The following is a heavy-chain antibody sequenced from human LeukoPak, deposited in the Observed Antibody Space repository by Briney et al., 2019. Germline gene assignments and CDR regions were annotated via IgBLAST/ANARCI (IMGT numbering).Heavy chain of an antibody. V-gene: IGHV3-30-3*01. CDR2: ISYDGSNK. D-gene: IGHD3-22*01. CDR3: ARESSYYDSSGYYFDY. Sequence: GGSLRLSCAASGFTFSSYAMHWVRQAPGKGLEWVAVISYDGSNKYYADSMKGRFTISRDNSKNTLYLQMNSLRAEDTAVYYCARESSYYDSSGYYFDYWGQGTLVTVSS. CDR1: GFTFSSYA. J-gene: IGHJ4*02.